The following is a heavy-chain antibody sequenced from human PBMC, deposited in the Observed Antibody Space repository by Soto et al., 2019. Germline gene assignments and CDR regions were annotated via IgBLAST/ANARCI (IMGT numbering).Heavy chain of an antibody. CDR1: GFTFSDHY. D-gene: IGHD6-13*01. Sequence: EVQLVESGGGLVQPGGSLRLSCEASGFTFSDHYMDWVRQAPGKGLEWVGRIRRQVNSYTTEYAATVKGRFTISRDDSKNSLYLQMNSLKTEDTAVYYCTRDLAPGTPGGLDVWGQGTAVAVSS. V-gene: IGHV3-72*01. CDR2: IRRQVNSYTT. CDR3: TRDLAPGTPGGLDV. J-gene: IGHJ6*02.